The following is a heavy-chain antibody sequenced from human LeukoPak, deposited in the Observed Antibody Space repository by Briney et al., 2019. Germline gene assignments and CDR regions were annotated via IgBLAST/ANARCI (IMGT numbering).Heavy chain of an antibody. CDR3: ARHGANCGGDCYSNLDLPH. J-gene: IGHJ1*01. D-gene: IGHD2-21*02. Sequence: ASVKVSCKASGYTFTSYYMHWVRQPPGQGLERMGIINPSGGSTSYAQKFQGRVTMTRDTSTSTVYMELSSLRSEDTAVYYCARHGANCGGDCYSNLDLPHWGHGTLVTVPS. CDR1: GYTFTSYY. V-gene: IGHV1-46*01. CDR2: INPSGGST.